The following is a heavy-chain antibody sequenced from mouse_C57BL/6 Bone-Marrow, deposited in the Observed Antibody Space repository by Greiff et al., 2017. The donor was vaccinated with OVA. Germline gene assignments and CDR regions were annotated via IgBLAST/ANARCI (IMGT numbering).Heavy chain of an antibody. CDR1: GYTFTSYW. D-gene: IGHD1-1*01. V-gene: IGHV1-55*01. CDR2: IYPGSGST. Sequence: QVQLQQPGAELVKPGASVKMSCKASGYTFTSYWITWVKQRPGKGLEWIGDIYPGSGSTNYNEKFKSKATLTVDKSSSTASMQLRSLTSEDSAVFYYLLLLPDYYAMDYWGQGTSVTVSS. J-gene: IGHJ4*01. CDR3: LLLLPDYYAMDY.